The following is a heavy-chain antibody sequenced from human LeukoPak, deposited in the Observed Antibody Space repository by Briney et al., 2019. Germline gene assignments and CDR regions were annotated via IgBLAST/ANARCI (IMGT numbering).Heavy chain of an antibody. CDR1: GFTFSGYW. Sequence: GGSLTLSCAASGFTFSGYWMSWLRQAPGKGLEWVANIKQDGGEKNYMDSVKGRFTISRDNAKNSLYLQMNSLRAEDTAVYYCARDRGFGQADVWGKGTTVTVSS. V-gene: IGHV3-7*01. CDR2: IKQDGGEK. D-gene: IGHD3-10*01. CDR3: ARDRGFGQADV. J-gene: IGHJ6*04.